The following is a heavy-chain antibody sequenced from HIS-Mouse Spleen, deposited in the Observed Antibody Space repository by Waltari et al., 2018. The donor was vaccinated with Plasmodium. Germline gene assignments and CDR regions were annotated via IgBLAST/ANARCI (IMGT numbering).Heavy chain of an antibody. D-gene: IGHD6-13*01. CDR3: ARDRSAAALLGY. J-gene: IGHJ4*02. CDR2: ISSSSSYI. CDR1: GFTFGSYS. V-gene: IGHV3-21*01. Sequence: EVQLVESGGGLVKPGGSLRLSCAASGFTFGSYSMNWVRQAPGKGLELVSSISSSSSYIYYADSVKGRFTISRDNAKNSLYLQMNSLRAEDTAVYYCARDRSAAALLGYWGQGTLVTVSS.